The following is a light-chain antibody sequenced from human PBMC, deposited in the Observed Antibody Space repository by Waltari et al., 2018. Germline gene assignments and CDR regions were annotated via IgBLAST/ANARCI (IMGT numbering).Light chain of an antibody. CDR1: SSAVGGYNY. CDR2: DVS. V-gene: IGLV2-14*03. Sequence: QSALTQPASVSGSPGQSITISCTGTSSAVGGYNYVSWYQQHPGKAPKLMIYDVSNRPSGVSNLFSGSKSGNTASLTSSGLQAEDEADYYCSSYTSSSTLGVFGGGTKLTVL. CDR3: SSYTSSSTLGV. J-gene: IGLJ2*01.